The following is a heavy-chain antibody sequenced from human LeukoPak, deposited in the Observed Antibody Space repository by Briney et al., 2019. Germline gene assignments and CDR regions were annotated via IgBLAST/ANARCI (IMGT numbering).Heavy chain of an antibody. CDR1: GYSFTNYW. J-gene: IGHJ4*02. D-gene: IGHD2-8*01. CDR3: ARQICSNGVCYSDY. V-gene: IGHV5-51*01. CDR2: IYPGDSDT. Sequence: GGSLKISCKGSGYSFTNYWIGWVRQMPGKGLEWMGIIYPGDSDTRYSPSFQGQVAMSADKSISTAYLQWSSLKASDTAMYCCARQICSNGVCYSDYWGQGTLVTVSS.